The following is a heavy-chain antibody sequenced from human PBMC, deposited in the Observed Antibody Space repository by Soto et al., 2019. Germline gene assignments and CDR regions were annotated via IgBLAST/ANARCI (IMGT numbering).Heavy chain of an antibody. V-gene: IGHV1-69*06. D-gene: IGHD3-10*01. CDR2: IIPIFGTA. CDR3: ARVGQGSGSYTNWFDP. J-gene: IGHJ5*02. Sequence: GASVKVSCKASGGTFSSYAISWVRQAPGQGLEWMGGIIPIFGTANYAQKFQGRVTITADTSTSTAYMELSSLRSEDTAVYYCARVGQGSGSYTNWFDPWGQGTLVTVSS. CDR1: GGTFSSYA.